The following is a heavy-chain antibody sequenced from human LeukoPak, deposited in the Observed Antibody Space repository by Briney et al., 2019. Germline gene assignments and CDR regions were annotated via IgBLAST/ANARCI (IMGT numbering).Heavy chain of an antibody. CDR3: ARDRSTVTGHCTGDNCYAELG. CDR2: IRSAVDTT. V-gene: IGHV3-23*01. CDR1: GFTMSNYG. D-gene: IGHD2-15*01. J-gene: IGHJ4*02. Sequence: GGSLRLSCAASGFTMSNYGVSWIRQAPGKGLEWVSGIRSAVDTTHYADSVKGRFTVSRDNSQNILYLQMNDLRAEDTAVYYCARDRSTVTGHCTGDNCYAELGRGQGTQVIVSS.